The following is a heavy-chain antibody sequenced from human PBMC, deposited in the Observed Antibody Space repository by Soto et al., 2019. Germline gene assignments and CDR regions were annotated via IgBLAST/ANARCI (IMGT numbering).Heavy chain of an antibody. Sequence: SCKASGYTFTGYYMHWVRQAPGKGLEWVSYISDSGDRTYYADSVKGRFTISRDRSKNTVSLQMDSLRAEDTAVYYCAKDRGIIVKAGDAFDVWGQGTKVTVSS. D-gene: IGHD3-16*02. J-gene: IGHJ3*01. V-gene: IGHV3-23*01. CDR1: GYTFTGYY. CDR3: AKDRGIIVKAGDAFDV. CDR2: ISDSGDRT.